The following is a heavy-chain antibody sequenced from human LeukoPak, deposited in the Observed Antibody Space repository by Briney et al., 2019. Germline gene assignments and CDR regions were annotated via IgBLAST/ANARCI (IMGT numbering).Heavy chain of an antibody. J-gene: IGHJ4*02. D-gene: IGHD2-21*02. V-gene: IGHV3-30-3*01. CDR1: GFTLSSYA. Sequence: GGSLRLSCAASGFTLSSYAMHWVRQAPGKGLEWVAVISYDGSNKYYADSVKGRFTISRDNSKNTLYLQMNSLRAEDTAVYYCARDRDLAYCGGDCYPGPYYFDYWGQGTLVTVSS. CDR2: ISYDGSNK. CDR3: ARDRDLAYCGGDCYPGPYYFDY.